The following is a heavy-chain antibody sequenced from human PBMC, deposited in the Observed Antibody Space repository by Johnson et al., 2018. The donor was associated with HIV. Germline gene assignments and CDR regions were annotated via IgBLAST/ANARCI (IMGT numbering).Heavy chain of an antibody. D-gene: IGHD3-10*01. CDR1: GFTFSSYA. Sequence: VKLVESGGGLVQPGGSLRLSCAASGFTFSSYAMHWVRQAPGKGLEYVSAISSNGGSTYYANSVKGRFTISRDNSKKTLYLQMGSLKADDIAVFYCARGMLLGITIWVDAFDIWGQGTMVTVSS. CDR3: ARGMLLGITIWVDAFDI. V-gene: IGHV3-64*01. CDR2: ISSNGGST. J-gene: IGHJ3*02.